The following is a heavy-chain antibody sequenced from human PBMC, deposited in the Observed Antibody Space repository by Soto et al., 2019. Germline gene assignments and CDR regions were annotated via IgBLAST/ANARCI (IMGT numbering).Heavy chain of an antibody. Sequence: SETLSLICTVSGGSISSSSYYWGWIRQPPGKGLEWIGSIYYSGSTYYNPSLKSRVTISVDTSKNQFSLKLSSVTAADTAVYYCARRSGILRYFDWVFDYWGQGTLVTVSS. J-gene: IGHJ4*02. CDR3: ARRSGILRYFDWVFDY. CDR2: IYYSGST. V-gene: IGHV4-39*01. D-gene: IGHD3-9*01. CDR1: GGSISSSSYY.